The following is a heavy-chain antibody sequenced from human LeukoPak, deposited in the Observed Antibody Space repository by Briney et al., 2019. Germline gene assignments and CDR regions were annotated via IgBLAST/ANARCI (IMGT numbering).Heavy chain of an antibody. CDR1: GGSFSGYY. J-gene: IGHJ6*02. CDR2: INHSGST. V-gene: IGHV4-34*01. D-gene: IGHD3-3*01. CDR3: ARGDFCSGYPNSYYYYYGMDV. Sequence: SETLSLTCAVYGGSFSGYYWSWIRQPPGKGLEWIGEINHSGSTNYNPSLKSRVTISVDTSKNQFSLKLSSVTAADTAVYYCARGDFCSGYPNSYYYYYGMDVWGQGTTVTVSS.